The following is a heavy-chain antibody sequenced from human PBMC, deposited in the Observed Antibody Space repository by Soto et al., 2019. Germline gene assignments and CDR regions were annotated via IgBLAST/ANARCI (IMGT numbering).Heavy chain of an antibody. CDR1: GGSISSGGYS. Sequence: SETLSLTCAVSGGSISSGGYSWSWIRQPPGKGLEWIGYMYHSGSTYYNPSLKSRVTISIDRSKNQFSLKLSSVTAADTAVYYCAKGDCISTSCYPFDPWGQGTLVTSPQ. CDR2: MYHSGST. J-gene: IGHJ5*02. CDR3: AKGDCISTSCYPFDP. V-gene: IGHV4-30-2*01. D-gene: IGHD2-2*01.